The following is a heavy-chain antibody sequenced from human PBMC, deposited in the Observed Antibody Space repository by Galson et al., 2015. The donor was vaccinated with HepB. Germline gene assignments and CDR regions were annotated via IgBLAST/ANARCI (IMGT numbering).Heavy chain of an antibody. CDR3: AKDLRENSGWHGHFDY. D-gene: IGHD6-19*01. CDR2: ISYDGSNK. Sequence: SLRLSCAASGFTFSTYGMHWVRQAPGKGLEWVAGISYDGSNKYYADSVKGRFTISRDNSKDTLYLQMNSLRAEDTAVYYCAKDLRENSGWHGHFDYWGQGSLVTVSS. J-gene: IGHJ4*02. CDR1: GFTFSTYG. V-gene: IGHV3-30*18.